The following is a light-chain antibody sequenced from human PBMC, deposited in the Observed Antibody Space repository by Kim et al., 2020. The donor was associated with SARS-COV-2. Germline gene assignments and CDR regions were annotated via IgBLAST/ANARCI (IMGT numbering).Light chain of an antibody. CDR2: EAS. CDR3: LQYNTYFRT. V-gene: IGKV1-5*03. CDR1: QSIGPW. J-gene: IGKJ1*01. Sequence: DIQMTQSPSTLSASIGDSVTITCRASQSIGPWLAWYQHKLGKAPKVLIYEASTLQIGVPSRFSGSGSGTEFTLTISSLQPDDFATYYCLQYNTYFRTFGQGTKVDIK.